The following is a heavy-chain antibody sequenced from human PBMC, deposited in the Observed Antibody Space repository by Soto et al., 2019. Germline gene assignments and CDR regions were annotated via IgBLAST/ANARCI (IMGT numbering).Heavy chain of an antibody. CDR3: ARDSSSYKRDYYYGMDV. J-gene: IGHJ6*02. CDR2: INPNSGGT. Sequence: ASVKVSCKASGYTFTGYYMHWVRQAPGQGLEWMGWINPNSGGTNYAQKFQGRVTMTRDTSISTAYMELSRLRSDDTAVYYCARDSSSYKRDYYYGMDVWGQGTTVTVSS. D-gene: IGHD6-13*01. CDR1: GYTFTGYY. V-gene: IGHV1-2*02.